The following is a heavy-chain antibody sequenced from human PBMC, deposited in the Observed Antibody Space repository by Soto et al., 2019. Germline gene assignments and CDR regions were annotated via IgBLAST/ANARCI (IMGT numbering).Heavy chain of an antibody. CDR1: GFTFGDYA. J-gene: IGHJ6*02. CDR2: IRSKAYGGTT. Sequence: GGSLRLSCTASGFTFGDYAMSWFRQAPGKGLEWVGFIRSKAYGGTTEYAASVKGRFTISRDGSKSIAYLQMNSLKTEDTAVYYCTRADYKVNYHYYGMDVWGQGTTVTVSS. D-gene: IGHD4-4*01. CDR3: TRADYKVNYHYYGMDV. V-gene: IGHV3-49*01.